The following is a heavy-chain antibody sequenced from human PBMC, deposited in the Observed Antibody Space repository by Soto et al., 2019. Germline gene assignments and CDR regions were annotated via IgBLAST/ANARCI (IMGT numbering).Heavy chain of an antibody. CDR3: ARGDGSYYDFWSGYYRGIWFDP. CDR1: GGSISSGGYS. Sequence: SETLSLTCAVSGGSISSGGYSGIWIRQPPGKVLDWIGYIYHSGSTYYNPSLKSRVTISVDRSKNQFSLKLSSVTAADTAVYYCARGDGSYYDFWSGYYRGIWFDPWGQGTLVTVSS. V-gene: IGHV4-30-2*01. CDR2: IYHSGST. J-gene: IGHJ5*02. D-gene: IGHD3-3*01.